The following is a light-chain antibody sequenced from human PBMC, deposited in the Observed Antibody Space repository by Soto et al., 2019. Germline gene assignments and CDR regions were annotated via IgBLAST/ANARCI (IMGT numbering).Light chain of an antibody. J-gene: IGKJ3*01. CDR2: GAS. CDR3: QQYGSSPP. V-gene: IGKV3-20*01. Sequence: EIVLTQSPGTLSLSPGERATPSCRASQSVSSSYLAWYQQKPGQAPRLLIYGASSRATGIPDRFSGSGSGTDFTLTISRLEPEDFAVYYCQQYGSSPPFGPGTKVDIK. CDR1: QSVSSSY.